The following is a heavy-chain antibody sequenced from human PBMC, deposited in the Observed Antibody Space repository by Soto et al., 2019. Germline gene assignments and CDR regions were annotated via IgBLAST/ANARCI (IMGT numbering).Heavy chain of an antibody. CDR2: IIPILGIA. CDR1: GGTFSSYT. D-gene: IGHD1-1*01. CDR3: ARAPEDWSVGHGY. V-gene: IGHV1-69*02. J-gene: IGHJ4*02. Sequence: GASVKVSCKASGGTFSSYTISWVRQAPGQGLEWMGRIIPILGIANYAQKFQGRVTMTRDTSTSTVYMELSSLRSEDTAVYYCARAPEDWSVGHGYWGRGTLVTVSS.